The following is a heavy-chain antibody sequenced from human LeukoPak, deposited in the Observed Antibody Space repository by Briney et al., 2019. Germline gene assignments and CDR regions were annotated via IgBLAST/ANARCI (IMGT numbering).Heavy chain of an antibody. D-gene: IGHD5-12*01. V-gene: IGHV3-33*01. CDR1: GFTFSSYG. CDR2: IWYDGNQK. Sequence: PGGSLRLSCAASGFTFSSYGMHWVRQAPGKGLEWLAVIWYDGNQKHYVESVQGRFTISRDNSGNTLFLQMNSLKAEDTGVYFCARGSGGDGYGYWGDNWGQGTLVTVSS. J-gene: IGHJ4*02. CDR3: ARGSGGDGYGYWGDN.